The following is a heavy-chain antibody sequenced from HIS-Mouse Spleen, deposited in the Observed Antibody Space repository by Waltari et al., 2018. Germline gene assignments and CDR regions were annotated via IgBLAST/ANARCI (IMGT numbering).Heavy chain of an antibody. J-gene: IGHJ3*02. CDR2: INHSGST. V-gene: IGHV4-34*01. Sequence: QVQLQQWGAGLLKPSETLSLTCAVYGGSFSGYYWSWIRQPPGKGLEWIGEINHSGSTNNNPSLKSRVTISVDTSKNQFSLKLSSGTAADTAVYYCARGPAVAGFRNDAFDIWGQGTMVTVSS. CDR3: ARGPAVAGFRNDAFDI. CDR1: GGSFSGYY. D-gene: IGHD6-19*01.